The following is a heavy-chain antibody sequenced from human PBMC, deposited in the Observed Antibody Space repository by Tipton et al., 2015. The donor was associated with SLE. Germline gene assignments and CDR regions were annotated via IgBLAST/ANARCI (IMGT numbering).Heavy chain of an antibody. D-gene: IGHD4-17*01. Sequence: SLRLSCVASGLTFSNYWIHWVRQGPGKGLEWVANMKEDGSEKYYVDSVKGRFTISRDNAKNSLYLQMNSLRAEDTAVYYCARSGDPGSVDYWGQGTLVTVSS. CDR1: GLTFSNYW. CDR3: ARSGDPGSVDY. V-gene: IGHV3-7*01. J-gene: IGHJ4*02. CDR2: MKEDGSEK.